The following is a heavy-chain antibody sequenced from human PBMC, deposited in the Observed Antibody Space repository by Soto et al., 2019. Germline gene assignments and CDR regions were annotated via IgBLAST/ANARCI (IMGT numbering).Heavy chain of an antibody. Sequence: GGSLRLSCAAPRFTFSSYAMTWARQAPGKGLEWVSAISGSGDYTYYADSVKGRFTISRDNSKNTLYLQMNSLRAEDTAVYYFANGVVVVAASTYFDSRGQGLLITVPS. CDR1: RFTFSSYA. V-gene: IGHV3-23*01. CDR3: ANGVVVVAASTYFDS. J-gene: IGHJ4*02. D-gene: IGHD2-15*01. CDR2: ISGSGDYT.